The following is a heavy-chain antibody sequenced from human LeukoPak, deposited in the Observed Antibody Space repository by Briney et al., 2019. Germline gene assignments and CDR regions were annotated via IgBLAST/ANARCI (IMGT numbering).Heavy chain of an antibody. CDR3: ASFRAYSRGVDY. Sequence: GGSLRLSCAASGFTLSSYSMNWVRQAPGKGLEWVSSISSSSSYIYYADSVKGRFTISRDNAKNSLYLQMNSLRAEDTAVYYCASFRAYSRGVDYWGQGTLVTVSS. D-gene: IGHD2-21*01. CDR1: GFTLSSYS. CDR2: ISSSSSYI. V-gene: IGHV3-21*01. J-gene: IGHJ4*02.